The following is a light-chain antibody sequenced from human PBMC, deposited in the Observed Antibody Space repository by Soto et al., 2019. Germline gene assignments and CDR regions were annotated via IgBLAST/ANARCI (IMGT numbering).Light chain of an antibody. Sequence: IVLMQSPGTLSLSPGERATLSCRAGRSLSSAYLAWYQQRPGQAPRLLFYDASRRATGTPDRFSVSGSGTDFTLTISRLEPEDFAVYYCQQYGDSPRTFGQGTKVEIK. CDR2: DAS. J-gene: IGKJ1*01. CDR1: RSLSSAY. CDR3: QQYGDSPRT. V-gene: IGKV3-20*01.